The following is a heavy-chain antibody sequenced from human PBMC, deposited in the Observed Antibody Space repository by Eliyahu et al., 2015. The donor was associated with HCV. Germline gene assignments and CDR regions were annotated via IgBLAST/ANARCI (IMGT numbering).Heavy chain of an antibody. J-gene: IGHJ4*02. V-gene: IGHV3-23*01. CDR1: RFTFSNFA. Sequence: EVQLLESGGGLXQPGGSLXLSCAASRFTFSNFAXXXVRQAPGKGLGWVSAIXGSGDSTYYADSVKGRFTISRDNSRNTLYLQMNSLRAEDTAVYYCTKGVLSNYYDSSGYYYVGYFDYWGQGNLVTVSS. CDR2: IXGSGDST. CDR3: TKGVLSNYYDSSGYYYVGYFDY. D-gene: IGHD3-22*01.